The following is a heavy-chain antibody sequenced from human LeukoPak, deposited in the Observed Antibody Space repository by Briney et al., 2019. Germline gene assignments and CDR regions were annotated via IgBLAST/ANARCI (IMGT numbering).Heavy chain of an antibody. CDR1: GGSISSGDYY. CDR2: IYHSGST. J-gene: IGHJ4*02. D-gene: IGHD6-13*01. Sequence: PSETLSLTCTVSGGSISSGDYYWSRIRQPPGKGLEWIGYIYHSGSTYYNPSLKSRVTISVDTSKNQFSLKLSSVTAADTAVYYCARQYSSSWYYFDYWGQGTLVTVSS. CDR3: ARQYSSSWYYFDY. V-gene: IGHV4-30-2*01.